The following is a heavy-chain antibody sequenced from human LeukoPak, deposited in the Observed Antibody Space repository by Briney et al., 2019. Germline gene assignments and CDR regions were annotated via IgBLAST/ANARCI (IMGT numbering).Heavy chain of an antibody. CDR2: FDPEDGET. CDR3: TTDLGVHGSLFDP. J-gene: IGHJ5*02. CDR1: GYTFTSYY. Sequence: ASVKVSCKASGYTFTSYYMHWVRQAPGKGLEWMGGFDPEDGETIYAQKFQGRVTMTEDTSTDTAYMELSSLRSEDTAVYYCTTDLGVHGSLFDPWGQGTLVTVSS. D-gene: IGHD3-10*01. V-gene: IGHV1-24*01.